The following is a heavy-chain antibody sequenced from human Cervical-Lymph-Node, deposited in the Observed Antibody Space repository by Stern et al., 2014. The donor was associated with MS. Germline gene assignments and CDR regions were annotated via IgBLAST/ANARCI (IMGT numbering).Heavy chain of an antibody. J-gene: IGHJ4*02. V-gene: IGHV3-48*02. Sequence: EVQLLESGGGLVQPGGSLRLSCAASGFTFSTYSMNWVRQAPGKGLEWVSYISSSSSIIYYADSVKGRFTISRDNAKNSLYLQMNSLRDEDTAVYYCARWDGSYYGSGSHWGQGTLVTVSS. CDR1: GFTFSTYS. CDR2: ISSSSSII. D-gene: IGHD3-10*01. CDR3: ARWDGSYYGSGSH.